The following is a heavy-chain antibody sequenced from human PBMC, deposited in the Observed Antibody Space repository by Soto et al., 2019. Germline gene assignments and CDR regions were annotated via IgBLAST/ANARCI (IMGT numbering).Heavy chain of an antibody. D-gene: IGHD6-13*01. CDR2: SSAYNGNT. V-gene: IGHV1-18*01. CDR3: ARVVSAGIAASPADLDAFDI. CDR1: GYTFTSYG. J-gene: IGHJ3*02. Sequence: ASVKVSCKASGYTFTSYGISWVRQAPGQGLEWMGWSSAYNGNTNYAQKLQARVTMSTDTSTSTAYMDLRSLRTDGTAVYYCARVVSAGIAASPADLDAFDIWGQGTMFTVSS.